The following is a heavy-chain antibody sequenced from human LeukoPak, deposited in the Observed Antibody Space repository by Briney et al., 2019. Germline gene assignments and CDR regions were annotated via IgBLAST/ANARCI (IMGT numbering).Heavy chain of an antibody. J-gene: IGHJ6*03. CDR2: ISAHNGNT. D-gene: IGHD6-19*01. CDR3: ARDRSSGWYGDYYYYYMDV. CDR1: GYTFTSYG. Sequence: ASVKVSCKASGYTFTSYGISWVRQAPGQGLEWMGWISAHNGNTNYAQKLQGRVTMTTDTSTSTAYMELRSLRSDDTAVYYCARDRSSGWYGDYYYYYMDVWGKGTTVTISS. V-gene: IGHV1-18*01.